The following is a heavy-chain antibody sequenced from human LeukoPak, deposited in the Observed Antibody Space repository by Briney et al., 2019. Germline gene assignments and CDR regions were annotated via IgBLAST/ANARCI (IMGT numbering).Heavy chain of an antibody. CDR3: ARGRYCSGGSCDGIYWFDP. CDR1: GFTFSDYY. CDR2: ISSSGSTI. V-gene: IGHV3-11*01. J-gene: IGHJ5*02. D-gene: IGHD2-15*01. Sequence: PGGSLRLSCAASGFTFSDYYMSWIRQAPGKGLEWVSYISSSGSTIHYADSVKGRFTISRDNAKNSLYLQMNSLRAEDTAVYYCARGRYCSGGSCDGIYWFDPWGQGTLVTVSS.